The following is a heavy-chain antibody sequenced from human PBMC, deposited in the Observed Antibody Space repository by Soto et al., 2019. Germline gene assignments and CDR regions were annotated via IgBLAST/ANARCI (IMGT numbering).Heavy chain of an antibody. CDR1: GFTFSSYA. D-gene: IGHD4-17*01. J-gene: IGHJ4*02. CDR2: ISGSGGST. Sequence: EVQLLESGGGLVQPGGSLRLSCAASGFTFSSYAMSWVRQAPGKGLEWVSAISGSGGSTYYADSVKGRFTISRGNSKNTLYLQMNSLRAEDTAVYYCAKGLSGLRCFDYWGQGTLVTVSS. CDR3: AKGLSGLRCFDY. V-gene: IGHV3-23*01.